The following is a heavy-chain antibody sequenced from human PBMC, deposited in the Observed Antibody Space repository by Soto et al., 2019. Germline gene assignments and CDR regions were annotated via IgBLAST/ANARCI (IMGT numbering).Heavy chain of an antibody. CDR1: GGSISSGGYY. Sequence: SETLSLTCTVSGGSISSGGYYWSWIRQHPGKGLEWIGYIYYSGSTYYNPSLKSRVTISVDTSKNQSSLKLSSVTAADTAVYYCARALTMMAQNWGQGTLVTVSS. CDR2: IYYSGST. CDR3: ARALTMMAQN. J-gene: IGHJ4*02. D-gene: IGHD3-22*01. V-gene: IGHV4-31*03.